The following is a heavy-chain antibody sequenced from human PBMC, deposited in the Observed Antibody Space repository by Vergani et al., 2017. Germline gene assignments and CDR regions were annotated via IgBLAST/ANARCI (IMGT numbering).Heavy chain of an antibody. CDR2: IKQDGSEK. Sequence: EVQLVESGGGWVQPGGSLRLSCAASGFTSSSYWMSWVRQAPGKGLEWLANIKQDGSEKYYVDSVKGRFTISRDNATNSLYLQMNSLRAEDPGVYYCARDRYYLGSGSYPYFYYYGLDVWGQGTAVTVSS. V-gene: IGHV3-7*01. CDR3: ARDRYYLGSGSYPYFYYYGLDV. CDR1: GFTSSSYW. J-gene: IGHJ6*02. D-gene: IGHD3-10*01.